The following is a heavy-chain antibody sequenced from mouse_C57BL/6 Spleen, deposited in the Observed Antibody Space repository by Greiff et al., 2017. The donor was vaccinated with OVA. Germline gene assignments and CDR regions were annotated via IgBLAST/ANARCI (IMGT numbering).Heavy chain of an antibody. CDR1: GYTFTDYE. CDR3: TPYDYDVSYYFDY. CDR2: IDPETGGT. D-gene: IGHD2-4*01. Sequence: QVQLKQSGAELVRPGASVTLSCKASGYTFTDYEMHWVKQTPVHGLEWIGAIDPETGGTAYNQKFKGKAILTADKSSSTAYMELRSLTSEDSAVYYCTPYDYDVSYYFDYWGQGTTLTVSS. V-gene: IGHV1-15*01. J-gene: IGHJ2*01.